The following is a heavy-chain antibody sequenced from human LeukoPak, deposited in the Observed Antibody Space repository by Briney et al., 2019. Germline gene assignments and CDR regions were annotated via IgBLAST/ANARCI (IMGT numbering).Heavy chain of an antibody. CDR2: INHSGST. Sequence: PSETLSLTCAVYGGSFSGYYWSWIRQPPGKGLEWIGEINHSGSTNYNPSLKSRVTISVDTSKNQFSLKLSSVTAADTAVYYCARVNEGSSWVGAYYYYYMDVWGKGTTVTVSS. D-gene: IGHD6-13*01. V-gene: IGHV4-34*01. J-gene: IGHJ6*03. CDR1: GGSFSGYY. CDR3: ARVNEGSSWVGAYYYYYMDV.